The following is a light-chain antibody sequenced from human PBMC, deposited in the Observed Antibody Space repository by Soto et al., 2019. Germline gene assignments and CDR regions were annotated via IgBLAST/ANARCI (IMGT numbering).Light chain of an antibody. CDR2: AAS. J-gene: IGKJ5*01. Sequence: DIQMTQSPSTLSTSVGVRVTMTCRATQSIRSWLAWYQRKPGKAPKRLIYAASTLQSGVPSRFSGSGSGTDFTLTISSLQPEDFATYYCQQLDNFPLTFGQGTRLEIK. CDR1: QSIRSW. V-gene: IGKV1-5*01. CDR3: QQLDNFPLT.